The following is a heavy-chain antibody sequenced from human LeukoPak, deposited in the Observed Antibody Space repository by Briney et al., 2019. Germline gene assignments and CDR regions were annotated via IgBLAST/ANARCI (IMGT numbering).Heavy chain of an antibody. CDR2: MNPNSGNT. V-gene: IGHV1-8*03. CDR3: ARGPRWAKTNFDY. J-gene: IGHJ4*02. Sequence: ASVKVSCKASGYTFTSYDINWVRQATGQGLEWMGWMNPNSGNTGYAQKFQGRVTITRNTSISTAYMELSSLGSEDTAVYYCARGPRWAKTNFDYWGQGTLVTVSS. D-gene: IGHD4-23*01. CDR1: GYTFTSYD.